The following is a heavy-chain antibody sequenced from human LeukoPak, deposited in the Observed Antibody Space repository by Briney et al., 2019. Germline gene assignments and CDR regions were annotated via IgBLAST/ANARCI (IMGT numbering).Heavy chain of an antibody. D-gene: IGHD3-10*02. CDR2: ISTSSSYI. CDR1: GFTFSSYE. Sequence: GGSLRLSCAASGFTFSSYEMNWVRQAPRKGLEWVSSISTSSSYIYYADSVKGRFTISRDNAKNSLYLQMNSLRAEDTAVYYCAELGITMIGGVWGKGTTVTISS. CDR3: AELGITMIGGV. V-gene: IGHV3-21*01. J-gene: IGHJ6*04.